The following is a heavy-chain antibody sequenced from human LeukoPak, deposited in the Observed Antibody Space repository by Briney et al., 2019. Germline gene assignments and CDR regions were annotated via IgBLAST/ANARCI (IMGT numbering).Heavy chain of an antibody. D-gene: IGHD6-13*01. V-gene: IGHV3-11*01. CDR3: ASGPGYSSSWGYYYYMDV. CDR1: GFTFSDYY. Sequence: GGSLRLSCAASGFTFSDYYMSWIRQAPGKGLEWVSYISSSGSTIYYADSVKGRFTISRDNAKNSLYLQMNSLRAEDTAVYYCASGPGYSSSWGYYYYMDVWGKGTTVTISS. CDR2: ISSSGSTI. J-gene: IGHJ6*03.